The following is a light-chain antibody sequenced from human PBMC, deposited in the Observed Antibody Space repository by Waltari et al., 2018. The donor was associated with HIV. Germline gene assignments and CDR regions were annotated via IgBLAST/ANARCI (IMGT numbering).Light chain of an antibody. CDR3: CSYAGSSTFVV. CDR2: EVS. J-gene: IGLJ2*01. CDR1: SSDVGSYNL. V-gene: IGLV2-23*02. Sequence: LTQPASVSGSPGQSITISCTGTSSDVGSYNLVSWYQQHPGKAPKLMIYEVSKRPSGVSNRFSGSKSGNTASLTISGLQAEDEADYYCCSYAGSSTFVVFGGGTKLTVL.